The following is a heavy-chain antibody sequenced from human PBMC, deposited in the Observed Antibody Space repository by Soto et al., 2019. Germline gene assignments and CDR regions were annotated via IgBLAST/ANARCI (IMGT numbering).Heavy chain of an antibody. J-gene: IGHJ4*02. D-gene: IGHD2-15*01. Sequence: SLRLSCVASTLTFSTYGMHWVRQAPGKGLEWVAVISYESISTVYRDSVRGRFTISRDNSKNTLYLQMNSLTTEDTAVYYCAREAGCSGATCNVYFDYWGQGTRVTVSS. V-gene: IGHV3-30*03. CDR1: TLTFSTYG. CDR3: AREAGCSGATCNVYFDY. CDR2: ISYESIST.